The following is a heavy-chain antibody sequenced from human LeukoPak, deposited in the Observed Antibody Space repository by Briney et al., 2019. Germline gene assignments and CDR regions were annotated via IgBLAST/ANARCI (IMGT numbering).Heavy chain of an antibody. CDR3: AGDFRPYIVVVPPPLDV. CDR2: ISAYNGNT. V-gene: IGHV1-18*01. CDR1: GYTFTSYG. D-gene: IGHD2-2*01. Sequence: ASVKVSCKASGYTFTSYGISWVRQAPGQGLEWMGWISAYNGNTNYAQKLQGRVTMTTDTSTSTAYMELRSLRSDDTAVYYCAGDFRPYIVVVPPPLDVWGQGTTVTVSS. J-gene: IGHJ6*02.